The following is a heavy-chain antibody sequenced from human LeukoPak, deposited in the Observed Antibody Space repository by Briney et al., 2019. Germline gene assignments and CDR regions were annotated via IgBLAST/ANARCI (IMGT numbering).Heavy chain of an antibody. Sequence: ASVKVSCKASGYTFTGYYMHWVRQAPGQGLEWMGWINPNSGGTNYAQKFQGRVTMTRDTSISTAYMELSRLRSDDTAVYYCARKTQIIGSIYWFVPWGQGTLVTVSS. CDR1: GYTFTGYY. V-gene: IGHV1-2*02. J-gene: IGHJ5*02. CDR2: INPNSGGT. CDR3: ARKTQIIGSIYWFVP. D-gene: IGHD2-15*01.